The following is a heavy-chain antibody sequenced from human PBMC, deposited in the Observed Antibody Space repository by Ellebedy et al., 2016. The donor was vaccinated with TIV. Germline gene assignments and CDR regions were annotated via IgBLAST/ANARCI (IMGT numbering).Heavy chain of an antibody. J-gene: IGHJ4*02. V-gene: IGHV3-23*01. CDR3: ARGKSGTYIHHAFDC. D-gene: IGHD1-14*01. CDR2: FGVSGDTT. Sequence: GESLKISCAPSGFTFSGYAMSWVRQAPGKGLEWVAGFGVSGDTTYYADSVKSRFTISRDNSKNTLYLQMTSLSADDTAMYYCARGKSGTYIHHAFDCWGQGTLVTVSS. CDR1: GFTFSGYA.